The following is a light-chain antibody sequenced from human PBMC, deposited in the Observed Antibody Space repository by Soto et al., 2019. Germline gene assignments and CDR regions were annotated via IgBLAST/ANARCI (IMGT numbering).Light chain of an antibody. CDR1: PSVTNSF. V-gene: IGKV3-20*01. Sequence: ENGLTQSPGTLSLSPGERATLSCRASPSVTNSFFAWYQQKPGQAPRLLIYGISTRATGIPGRFSGSGSGTDFTLTISRLEPEDFVVYYCQQYSTLPHTFGQGTKLEVK. CDR2: GIS. CDR3: QQYSTLPHT. J-gene: IGKJ2*01.